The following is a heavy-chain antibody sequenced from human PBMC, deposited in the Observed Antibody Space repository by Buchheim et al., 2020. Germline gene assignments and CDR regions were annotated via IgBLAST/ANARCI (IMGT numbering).Heavy chain of an antibody. Sequence: QVQLQESGPGLVKPSQTLSLTCTVSGGSISSGGYYWSWIRQHPGKGLEWIGYIYYSGSTYYNPSLKGRVTIAGDTSKNQFSLKLSSVTAADTAVYYCARNYYDSSGYYYIDYWGQGTL. J-gene: IGHJ4*02. CDR1: GGSISSGGYY. D-gene: IGHD3-22*01. CDR2: IYYSGST. V-gene: IGHV4-31*03. CDR3: ARNYYDSSGYYYIDY.